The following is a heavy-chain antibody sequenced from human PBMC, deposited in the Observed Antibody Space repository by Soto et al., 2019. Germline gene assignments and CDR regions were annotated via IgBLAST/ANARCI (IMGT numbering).Heavy chain of an antibody. Sequence: SETLSLTCTVSGGSISTYYWSWIRQPPGKGLEWIGYVYYSENTNYNPSLKSRGTISVDTSKNQFSLKLSSVTAADTAVYYCARHWDSSSSFDYWGQGTLVTVSS. CDR3: ARHWDSSSSFDY. J-gene: IGHJ4*02. D-gene: IGHD6-6*01. CDR2: VYYSENT. CDR1: GGSISTYY. V-gene: IGHV4-59*08.